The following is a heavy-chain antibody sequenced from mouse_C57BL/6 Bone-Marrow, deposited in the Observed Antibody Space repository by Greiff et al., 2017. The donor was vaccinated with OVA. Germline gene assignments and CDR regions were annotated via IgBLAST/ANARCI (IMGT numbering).Heavy chain of an antibody. Sequence: VQLQQSGAELVRPGTSVKMSCKASGYTFTTYWIGWAKQRPGHGLEWIGDIYPGGGYTNYNEKFKGKATLTADKSSSTAYMQFSSLTSEDSAIYYCARGGYFDYWGQGTTLTVSS. CDR3: ARGGYFDY. J-gene: IGHJ2*01. CDR1: GYTFTTYW. CDR2: IYPGGGYT. V-gene: IGHV1-63*01.